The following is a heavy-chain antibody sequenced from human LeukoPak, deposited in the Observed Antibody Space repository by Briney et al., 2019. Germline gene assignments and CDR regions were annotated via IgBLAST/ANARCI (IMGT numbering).Heavy chain of an antibody. CDR3: ARNASDSGTSYFDY. D-gene: IGHD1-26*01. J-gene: IGHJ4*02. Sequence: SETLSVTCTVSGGSISSSTYYWGWIRQPPGRGLEWIGSIYYSRSTSYNPSLKSRVTISVDTSKNQFSLKLDSVTAADTAVYYCARNASDSGTSYFDYWGQGTLATVSS. CDR2: IYYSRST. V-gene: IGHV4-39*01. CDR1: GGSISSSTYY.